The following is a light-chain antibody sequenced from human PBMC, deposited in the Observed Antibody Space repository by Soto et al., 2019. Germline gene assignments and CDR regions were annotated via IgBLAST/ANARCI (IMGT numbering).Light chain of an antibody. CDR2: NND. Sequence: QSVLTQPPSVSGAPGQRVTMSCTGDSSNIGTGYDVHWYQQSPGSAPKLLIYNNDNRPSGVPDRFSGSKSGASASLVITGLQAEDEATYYCQSYDRSLGGFVVFGGGTKLTVL. J-gene: IGLJ2*01. CDR1: SSNIGTGYD. V-gene: IGLV1-40*01. CDR3: QSYDRSLGGFVV.